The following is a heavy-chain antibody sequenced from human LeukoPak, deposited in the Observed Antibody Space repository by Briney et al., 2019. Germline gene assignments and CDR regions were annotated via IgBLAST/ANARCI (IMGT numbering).Heavy chain of an antibody. CDR2: ISAYNGNT. J-gene: IGHJ6*02. D-gene: IGHD7-27*01. CDR1: GYTFTSYG. Sequence: ASVKVSCKASGYTFTSYGISWVRQAPGQGLEWMGWISAYNGNTNYAQKLQGRVTMTTDTSTSTAYMELRSLRSDDTAVYYCARDRALGTFGTTYYYYGMDVWGQGTTVTVSS. V-gene: IGHV1-18*01. CDR3: ARDRALGTFGTTYYYYGMDV.